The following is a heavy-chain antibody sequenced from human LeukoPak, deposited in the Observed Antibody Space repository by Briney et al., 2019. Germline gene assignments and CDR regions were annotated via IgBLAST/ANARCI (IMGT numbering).Heavy chain of an antibody. Sequence: GRSLRLSCAASGFTFDDYAMHWVRQAPGKGLEWVSGISWNSGSIGYADSVKGRFTISRDNAKNSLYLQMNSLRAEDTALYYCAKEKDYYDSSGYYGDDAFDIWGQGTMVTVSS. CDR3: AKEKDYYDSSGYYGDDAFDI. V-gene: IGHV3-9*01. D-gene: IGHD3-22*01. CDR1: GFTFDDYA. J-gene: IGHJ3*02. CDR2: ISWNSGSI.